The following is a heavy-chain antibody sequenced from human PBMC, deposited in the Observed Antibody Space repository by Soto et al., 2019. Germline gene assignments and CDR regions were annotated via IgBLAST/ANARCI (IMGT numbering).Heavy chain of an antibody. J-gene: IGHJ4*02. CDR1: GFTFSSHV. CDR3: AKGRRGAYCSGGICYSPDY. V-gene: IGHV3-23*01. Sequence: EVQLWESGGGLVQPGGSLRLSCAVSGFTFSSHVMSWVRQAPGKGLEWVSAISGTGGTYYADSVKGRFTISRDNSITSLYLQMNNLTDGDTAVYYCAKGRRGAYCSGGICYSPDYWGQGTLVIVSS. CDR2: ISGTGGT. D-gene: IGHD2-15*01.